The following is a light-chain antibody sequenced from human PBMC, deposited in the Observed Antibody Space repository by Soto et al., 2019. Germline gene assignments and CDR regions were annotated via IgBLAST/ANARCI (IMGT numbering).Light chain of an antibody. Sequence: QSALTQPASVSGSPGQSITISCNGTSSDVGGYNYVSWYQHHPGKASKLMIYEVSNRPSGVSNRFSGSKSGNTASLTISGLQAEDEADYYCASYTSSSSYVFGTGTKLTDL. J-gene: IGLJ1*01. CDR2: EVS. V-gene: IGLV2-14*01. CDR1: SSDVGGYNY. CDR3: ASYTSSSSYV.